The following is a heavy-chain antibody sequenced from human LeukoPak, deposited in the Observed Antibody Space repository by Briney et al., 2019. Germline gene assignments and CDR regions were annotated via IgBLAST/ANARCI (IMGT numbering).Heavy chain of an antibody. CDR2: ISGSGGST. D-gene: IGHD6-13*01. CDR3: AKDKFSSSWYLDYFDY. CDR1: GFTFSSYG. Sequence: GGSLRLSCAASGFTFSSYGMHWVRQAPGKGLEWVSAISGSGGSTYYADSVKGRFTISRDNSKNTLYLQMNSLRAEDTAVYYCAKDKFSSSWYLDYFDYWGQGTLVTVSS. J-gene: IGHJ4*02. V-gene: IGHV3-23*01.